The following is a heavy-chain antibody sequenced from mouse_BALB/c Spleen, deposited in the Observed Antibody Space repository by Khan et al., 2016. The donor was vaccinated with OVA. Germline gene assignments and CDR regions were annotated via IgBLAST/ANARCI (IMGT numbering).Heavy chain of an antibody. CDR2: INPSTGYT. D-gene: IGHD1-1*01. V-gene: IGHV1-7*01. Sequence: QVQLKQSGAELAKPGASVKMSCKASGYTFINYWILWVKQRPGQGLEWIGYINPSTGYTEYNQNFKDKATLTADKSSSTAYMQLSGLTSEDSAVYYCARRGLRWEFDYWGQGTTLTVSS. CDR3: ARRGLRWEFDY. CDR1: GYTFINYW. J-gene: IGHJ2*01.